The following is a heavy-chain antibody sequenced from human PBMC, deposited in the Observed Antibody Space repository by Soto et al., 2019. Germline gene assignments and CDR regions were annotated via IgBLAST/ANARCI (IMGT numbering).Heavy chain of an antibody. J-gene: IGHJ3*01. CDR3: ASSSHLLLWVGELRAFDF. D-gene: IGHD3-10*01. CDR2: INHSGST. Sequence: QVQLQQWGAGLLKPSETLSLTCAVYVGSFSAYYWSCIRQPPGKWLEWIGEINHSGSTNYNPSLKSRVTISVDTSKNQFSLKLSSVTAADTAVYYCASSSHLLLWVGELRAFDFWGQGKMVTVSS. V-gene: IGHV4-34*01. CDR1: VGSFSAYY.